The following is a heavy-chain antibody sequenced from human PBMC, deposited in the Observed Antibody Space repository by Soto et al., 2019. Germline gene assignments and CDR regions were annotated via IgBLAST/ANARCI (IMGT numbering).Heavy chain of an antibody. V-gene: IGHV1-3*01. CDR2: INAGNGNT. CDR3: AREGETTVDY. J-gene: IGHJ4*02. Sequence: ASVNVSCKASGYTFTSYAMHWVRQAPGQRLEWMGWINAGNGNTKYSQKFQGRVTITRDTSASTAYMELSRLRSDDTAVYYCAREGETTVDYWGQGTLVTVSS. D-gene: IGHD4-17*01. CDR1: GYTFTSYA.